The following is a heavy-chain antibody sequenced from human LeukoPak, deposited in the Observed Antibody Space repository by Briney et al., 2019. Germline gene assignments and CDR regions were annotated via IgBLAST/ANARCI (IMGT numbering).Heavy chain of an antibody. Sequence: PGGSLRLSCAVSGFTFSSYWMSWFRQAPGKGLEWVANINQDGSQKFSVDSEKGRFTISRDNAKNSLSLQMNSLRVEDTAVYYCARDWFDGDYDRFDYWGQGTLVTVSS. V-gene: IGHV3-7*03. J-gene: IGHJ4*02. D-gene: IGHD4-17*01. CDR3: ARDWFDGDYDRFDY. CDR1: GFTFSSYW. CDR2: INQDGSQK.